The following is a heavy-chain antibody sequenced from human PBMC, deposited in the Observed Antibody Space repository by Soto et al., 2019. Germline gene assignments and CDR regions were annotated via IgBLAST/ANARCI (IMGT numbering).Heavy chain of an antibody. V-gene: IGHV3-23*01. CDR2: TGATGRTT. J-gene: IGHJ4*02. CDR3: ATVHNTSRSFDY. D-gene: IGHD1-20*01. CDR1: GFTFNIYA. Sequence: PGGSLRLSCGASGFTFNIYAMTWVRQAPGKGLEWVSTTGATGRTTYYSDSVKGRFTVSRDNSKNTLDLQMSNLRAEDTAVYYCATVHNTSRSFDYWGQGTLVTAPQ.